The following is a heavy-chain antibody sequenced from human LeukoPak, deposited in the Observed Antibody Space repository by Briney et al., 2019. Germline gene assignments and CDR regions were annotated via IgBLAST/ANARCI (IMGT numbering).Heavy chain of an antibody. J-gene: IGHJ4*02. Sequence: GGSLRLSCAASGFSFSSYAMSWVRQAPGKGLEWVSGLSVSGSSTYFADSVKGRFTISRDNSKSTLYLQMNSLGAEDTAVYYCAKVAPYGNYVFDRWGQGTLVTVSS. V-gene: IGHV3-23*01. CDR2: LSVSGSST. CDR1: GFSFSSYA. D-gene: IGHD3-10*02. CDR3: AKVAPYGNYVFDR.